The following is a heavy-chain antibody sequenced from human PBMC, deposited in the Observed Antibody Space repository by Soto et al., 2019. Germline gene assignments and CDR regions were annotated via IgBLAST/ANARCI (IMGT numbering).Heavy chain of an antibody. CDR3: AKALLMCGYDGFDI. V-gene: IGHV3-30*02. D-gene: IGHD2-8*01. J-gene: IGHJ3*02. Sequence: SVKGRFTISRDNSKNTLYLQMNSLRAEDTAVYYCAKALLMCGYDGFDIWVQGTMVTVSP.